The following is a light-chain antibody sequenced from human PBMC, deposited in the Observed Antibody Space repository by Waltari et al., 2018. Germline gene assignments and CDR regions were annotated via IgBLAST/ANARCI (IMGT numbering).Light chain of an antibody. CDR2: DAS. J-gene: IGKJ5*01. Sequence: IQKSQSPPPLSASVGDTVTITCQASHDINNFLNWYQQKPGKAPKLLIYDASNFETGVPSRFSGSGSGTDFTFTISSLQPEDIATYYCQQCDHLPTFGQGTRLEIK. V-gene: IGKV1-33*01. CDR3: QQCDHLPT. CDR1: HDINNF.